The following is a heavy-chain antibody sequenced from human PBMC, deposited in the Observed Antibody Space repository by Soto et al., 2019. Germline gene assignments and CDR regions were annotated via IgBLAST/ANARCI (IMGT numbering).Heavy chain of an antibody. CDR1: GFTFSSCG. D-gene: IGHD6-13*01. CDR3: ARDLVGYSSSWYVPHNYYGMDV. CDR2: IWYDGSNK. Sequence: PGGSLRLSCAASGFTFSSCGMHWVRQAPGKGLEWVAVIWYDGSNKYYADSVKGRFTISRDNSKNTLYLQMNSLRAEDTAVYYCARDLVGYSSSWYVPHNYYGMDVWGQGTTVTVSS. V-gene: IGHV3-33*01. J-gene: IGHJ6*02.